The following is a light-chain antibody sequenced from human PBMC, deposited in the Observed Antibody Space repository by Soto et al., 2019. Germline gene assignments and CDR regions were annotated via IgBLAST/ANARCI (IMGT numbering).Light chain of an antibody. CDR1: SSDVGSYNL. V-gene: IGLV2-23*02. CDR2: EVS. J-gene: IGLJ1*01. CDR3: CSYAGSSTGYV. Sequence: QSALTQPASVSGSPGQPITISCTGTSSDVGSYNLVSWYQQHPGKAPKLMIYEVSKRPSGVSNRFSGSKSGNTASLTISGLQAEDEADYYCCSYAGSSTGYVFGTGTKVTVL.